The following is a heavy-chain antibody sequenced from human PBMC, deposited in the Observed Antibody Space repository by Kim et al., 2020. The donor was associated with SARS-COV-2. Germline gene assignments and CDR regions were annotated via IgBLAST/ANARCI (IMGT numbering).Heavy chain of an antibody. Sequence: ASVKVSCKVSGYTLTELSMHWVRQAPGKGLEWMGGFDPEDGETIYAQKFQGRVTMTEDTSTDTAYMELSSLRSEDTAVYYCATTVVTRNGGGDYFDYWGQGTLVTVSS. J-gene: IGHJ4*02. CDR3: ATTVVTRNGGGDYFDY. V-gene: IGHV1-24*01. CDR1: GYTLTELS. D-gene: IGHD2-21*02. CDR2: FDPEDGET.